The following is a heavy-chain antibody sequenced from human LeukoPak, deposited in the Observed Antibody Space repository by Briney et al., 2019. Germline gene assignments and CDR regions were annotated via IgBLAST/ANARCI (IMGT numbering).Heavy chain of an antibody. CDR1: GYTFTGYY. V-gene: IGHV1-2*02. CDR2: INPNSGGT. CDR3: ARGSGSYIGNLDY. Sequence: SVKVSCKASGYTFTGYYMHWVRQAPGQGLAWMGWINPNSGGTNYAQKFQGRVTMTRDTSISTAYMELSRLRSDDTAVYYCARGSGSYIGNLDYWGQGTLVTVSS. J-gene: IGHJ4*02. D-gene: IGHD1-26*01.